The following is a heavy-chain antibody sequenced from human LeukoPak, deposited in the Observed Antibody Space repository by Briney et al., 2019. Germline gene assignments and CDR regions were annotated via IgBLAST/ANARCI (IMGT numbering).Heavy chain of an antibody. CDR1: GGSISTNY. J-gene: IGHJ4*02. CDR3: VRGSFDRSGYFLFDY. V-gene: IGHV4-4*07. D-gene: IGHD3-22*01. CDR2: IYNSGNT. Sequence: PSETLSLTCTVSGGSISTNYWSWIRQPAGKGLEWIGRIYNSGNTNYSPSLESRVTMSADTSKNQFSLKLSSVTAADTAVYYCVRGSFDRSGYFLFDYWGSGTLVTVSS.